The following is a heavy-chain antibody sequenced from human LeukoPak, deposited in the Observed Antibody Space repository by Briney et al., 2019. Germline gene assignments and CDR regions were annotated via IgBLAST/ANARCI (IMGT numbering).Heavy chain of an antibody. D-gene: IGHD3-10*01. CDR1: GGSITSHY. CDR3: ARGAYHYGSGSYYFDY. Sequence: SETLSLTCTVSGGSITSHYWSWIRQPAGKGLEWIGRIYTSGSTNHNPSLKSRVTMSVDKSKNQLSLKLSSVTAADTAVYYCARGAYHYGSGSYYFDYWGQGTLVTVSS. CDR2: IYTSGST. V-gene: IGHV4-4*07. J-gene: IGHJ4*02.